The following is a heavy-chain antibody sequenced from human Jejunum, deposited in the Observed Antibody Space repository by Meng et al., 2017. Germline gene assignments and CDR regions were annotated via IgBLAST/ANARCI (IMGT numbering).Heavy chain of an antibody. CDR2: IKPDGRTT. J-gene: IGHJ4*02. D-gene: IGHD3/OR15-3a*01. CDR1: GFSVSTYA. V-gene: IGHV3-74*01. CDR3: ARDWDWVVWDY. Sequence: LLVRSGGVLLRPGAPLTLSCAASGFSVSTYAMHWVRQAPGKGLVWVSQIKPDGRTTAYADSVKGRFTISRDDAKNTVYLEMNSLRAEDASVYYCARDWDWVVWDYWGQGTLVTVSS.